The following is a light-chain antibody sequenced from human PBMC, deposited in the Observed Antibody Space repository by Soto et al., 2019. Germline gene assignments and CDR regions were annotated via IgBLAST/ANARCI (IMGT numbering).Light chain of an antibody. CDR3: SSYTSCNTVL. CDR1: SSDVGGYNS. Sequence: QSALTQPASVSGSPGQSITISCTGTSSDVGGYNSVSWYQHHPGEAPKLMLFEVNNRPSGVSNRFSGSKSGDTASLTISGLQVEDEADYYCSSYTSCNTVLFGGGTKLTVL. J-gene: IGLJ2*01. V-gene: IGLV2-14*01. CDR2: EVN.